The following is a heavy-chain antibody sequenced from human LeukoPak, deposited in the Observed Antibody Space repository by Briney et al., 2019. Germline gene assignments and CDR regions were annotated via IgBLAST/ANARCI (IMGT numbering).Heavy chain of an antibody. CDR2: INHSGST. V-gene: IGHV4-34*01. CDR1: GGSFGGYY. D-gene: IGHD6-19*01. Sequence: SETRSLTCAVYGGSFGGYYWSWIRQPPGKGLEWMGEINHSGSTNYNPSLKSRVTISVDTSKNQFSLKLSSVTAADTAVYYCARGQQWLVRGYFDYWGQGTLVTVSS. CDR3: ARGQQWLVRGYFDY. J-gene: IGHJ4*02.